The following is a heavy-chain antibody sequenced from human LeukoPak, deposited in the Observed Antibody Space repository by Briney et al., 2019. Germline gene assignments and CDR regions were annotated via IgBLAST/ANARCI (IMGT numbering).Heavy chain of an antibody. D-gene: IGHD6-19*01. J-gene: IGHJ5*02. V-gene: IGHV1-2*02. CDR2: INPNSGGT. CDR1: GYTFTGYY. Sequence: GASVKVSCKASGYTFTGYYMHWVRQAPGQGLEWMGWINPNSGGTNYAQKFQGRVTMTRDTSISTTYMELSRLRSDDTAVYYCASLGGIAVVPGNWFDPWGQGTLVTVSS. CDR3: ASLGGIAVVPGNWFDP.